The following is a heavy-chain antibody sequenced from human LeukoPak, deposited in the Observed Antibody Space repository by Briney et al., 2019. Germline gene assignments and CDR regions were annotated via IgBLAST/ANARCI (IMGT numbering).Heavy chain of an antibody. CDR3: ASLGYYYDSSGYLGNFDY. Sequence: GGSLRLSCAASGFTFSSYGMHWVRQAPGKGLEWVAVIWYDGSNKYYADSVKGRFTISRDNSKNTLYLQMNSLRAEDTAVYYCASLGYYYDSSGYLGNFDYWGQGTLVTVSS. D-gene: IGHD3-22*01. CDR2: IWYDGSNK. V-gene: IGHV3-33*01. CDR1: GFTFSSYG. J-gene: IGHJ4*02.